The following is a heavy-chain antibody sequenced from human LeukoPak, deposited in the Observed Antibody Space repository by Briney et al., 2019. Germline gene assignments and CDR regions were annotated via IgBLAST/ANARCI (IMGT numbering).Heavy chain of an antibody. CDR3: AIELPGTKHFRY. CDR2: IYDTGT. V-gene: IGHV5-51*01. D-gene: IGHD1-7*01. Sequence: GESLKISCKGSGYNFTSNWLAWMRQMPGKGPEWMGIIYDTGTRYSPSFQGQVTISADRSNSTAYLQWGSLQASDTAIYYCAIELPGTKHFRYWGQGTLVTVSS. J-gene: IGHJ1*01. CDR1: GYNFTSNW.